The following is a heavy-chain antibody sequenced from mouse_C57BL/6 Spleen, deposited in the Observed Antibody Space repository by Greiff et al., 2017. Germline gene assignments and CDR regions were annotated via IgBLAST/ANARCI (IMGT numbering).Heavy chain of an antibody. CDR2: IYWDDVK. CDR3: ARKGVVATDYAMDY. V-gene: IGHV8-12*01. J-gene: IGHJ4*01. CDR1: GFSLSTSGMG. D-gene: IGHD1-1*01. Sequence: LKESGPGILQSSQTLSLTCSFSGFSLSTSGMGVSWIRQPSGKGLEWLAHIYWDDVKRYNPSLKSRLTISKDTSRNQVFLKITSVDTADTATYYCARKGVVATDYAMDYWGQGTSVTVSS.